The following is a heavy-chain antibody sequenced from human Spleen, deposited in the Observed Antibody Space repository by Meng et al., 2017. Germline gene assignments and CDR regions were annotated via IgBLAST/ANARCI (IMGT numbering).Heavy chain of an antibody. CDR2: INHSGTT. CDR1: GGSISSYY. D-gene: IGHD3-10*01. CDR3: VMRGVAARTGDYGVDV. Sequence: SETLSLTCTVSGGSISSYYWSWIRQPPGKGPEWIGEINHSGTTNYKPSLKSRVTMSLDTSKNQLSLKLTSVTAADTAVYYCVMRGVAARTGDYGVDVWGQGTTVTVSS. J-gene: IGHJ6*02. V-gene: IGHV4-34*01.